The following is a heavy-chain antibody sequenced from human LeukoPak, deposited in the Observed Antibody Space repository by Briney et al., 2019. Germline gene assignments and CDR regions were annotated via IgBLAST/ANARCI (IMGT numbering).Heavy chain of an antibody. CDR3: ARLTILGVVIRPNWFDP. D-gene: IGHD3-3*01. CDR2: IYYSGST. J-gene: IGHJ5*02. CDR1: GGSISSSSYY. Sequence: SETLSLTCTVSGGSISSSSYYWGWIRQPPGKGLEWIESIYYSGSTYYNPSLKSRVTISLDTSKNQFSLKLSSVTAADTAVYYCARLTILGVVIRPNWFDPWGQGTLVTVSS. V-gene: IGHV4-39*01.